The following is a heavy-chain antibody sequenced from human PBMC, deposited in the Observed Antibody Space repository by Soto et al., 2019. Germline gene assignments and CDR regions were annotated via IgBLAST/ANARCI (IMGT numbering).Heavy chain of an antibody. D-gene: IGHD1-26*01. Sequence: GGSLRLSCAASGFSFSTYSMNWVHQAPEKSLKCVSSISRESKYIYSADSIRGRLMVSRDNAKNSLYLQMNSLRAEDTAVYYCARSGDYSDFNSWGQGTLVTVSS. CDR1: GFSFSTYS. CDR3: ARSGDYSDFNS. J-gene: IGHJ4*02. V-gene: IGHV3-21*01. CDR2: ISRESKYI.